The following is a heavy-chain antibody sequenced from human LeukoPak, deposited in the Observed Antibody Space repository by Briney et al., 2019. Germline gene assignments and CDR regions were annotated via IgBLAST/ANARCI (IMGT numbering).Heavy chain of an antibody. CDR1: GGSVSSGSYY. D-gene: IGHD4-17*01. CDR3: ARVVYGDYEWARVYFDY. CDR2: IYYSGST. J-gene: IGHJ4*02. Sequence: SETLSLTCSVSGGSVSSGSYYWSWIRQPPGKGLEWIGYIYYSGSTNYNPSLKSRVTISVDTSKNQFSLKLSSVTAADTAVYYCARVVYGDYEWARVYFDYWGQGTLVTVSS. V-gene: IGHV4-61*01.